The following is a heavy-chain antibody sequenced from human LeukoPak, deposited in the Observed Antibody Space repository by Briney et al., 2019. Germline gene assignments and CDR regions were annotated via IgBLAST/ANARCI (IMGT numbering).Heavy chain of an antibody. Sequence: SETLSLTCTVSGGSISSYYWSWIRQPPGKGLEWIGYIYYSGSTNYNPSLKSRVTISVDTSKNQFSLKLSSVTAADTAVYYCAGPYYYDSSGYNSWGQGTLVTVSS. CDR2: IYYSGST. D-gene: IGHD3-22*01. J-gene: IGHJ4*02. V-gene: IGHV4-59*01. CDR3: AGPYYYDSSGYNS. CDR1: GGSISSYY.